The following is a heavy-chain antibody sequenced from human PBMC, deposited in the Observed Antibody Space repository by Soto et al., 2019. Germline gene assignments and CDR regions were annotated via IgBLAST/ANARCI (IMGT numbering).Heavy chain of an antibody. D-gene: IGHD3-22*01. CDR2: ISGSGGNT. CDR3: AKEMGDYYDSSGSWFDP. J-gene: IGHJ5*02. V-gene: IGHV3-23*01. CDR1: GFTFSSYV. Sequence: EVQLLESGGGLVQPGGSLRLSCAASGFTFSSYVMSWVRQAPGKGLEWVSAISGSGGNTYYADSVKGRFTISRDNSNNTLFLQMNSLRAEDTALYFCAKEMGDYYDSSGSWFDPWGQGTLVTVSS.